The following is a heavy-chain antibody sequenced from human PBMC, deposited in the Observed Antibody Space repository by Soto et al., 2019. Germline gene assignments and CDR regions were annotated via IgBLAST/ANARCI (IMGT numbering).Heavy chain of an antibody. J-gene: IGHJ1*01. CDR3: AIYVNSGSRGFQH. D-gene: IGHD3-22*01. CDR1: GGSISSGNYY. CDR2: IYYSGST. Sequence: QVQLQESGPGLVKPSQTLSLTCTVSGGSISSGNYYWSWIRQHPGKGLEWIGYIYYSGSTYYNPSLKSRVTISVDTSKNQFSLKLSSVTAADTAVYYCAIYVNSGSRGFQHWGQGTLVTVSS. V-gene: IGHV4-31*03.